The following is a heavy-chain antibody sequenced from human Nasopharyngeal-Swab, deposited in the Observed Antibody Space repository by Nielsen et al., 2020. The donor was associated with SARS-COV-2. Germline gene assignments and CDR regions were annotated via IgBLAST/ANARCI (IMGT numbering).Heavy chain of an antibody. D-gene: IGHD3-22*01. Sequence: ASVKVSCKTSGYTFTNYAMNWVRQAPGQGLEWMGWINTNTGNPTYAQGFTGRFVFSLDTSVSTAYLQISSLKAEDTAVYYCARLSSGYYDDYFDYWGQGTLVTVSS. J-gene: IGHJ4*02. CDR1: GYTFTNYA. CDR2: INTNTGNP. CDR3: ARLSSGYYDDYFDY. V-gene: IGHV7-4-1*02.